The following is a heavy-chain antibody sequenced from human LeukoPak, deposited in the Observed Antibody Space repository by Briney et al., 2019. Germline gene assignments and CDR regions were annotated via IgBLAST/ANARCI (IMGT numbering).Heavy chain of an antibody. J-gene: IGHJ4*02. CDR1: GFTFSSYA. Sequence: PGGSLRLSCAASGFTFSSYAMHWVRQAPGKGLEWVSAISGSGGSTYYADSVKGRFTISRDNSKNTLYLQMNSLRAEDTAVYYCAKAHSSGWYYYFDYWGQGTLVTVSS. D-gene: IGHD6-19*01. CDR2: ISGSGGST. V-gene: IGHV3-23*01. CDR3: AKAHSSGWYYYFDY.